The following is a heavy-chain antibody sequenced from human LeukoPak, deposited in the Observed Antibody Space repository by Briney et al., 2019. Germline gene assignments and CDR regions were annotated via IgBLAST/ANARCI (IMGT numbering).Heavy chain of an antibody. CDR2: MNPTSGNT. D-gene: IGHD6-13*01. J-gene: IGHJ4*02. V-gene: IGHV1-8*01. Sequence: ASVKVSCKATGYTFTTYDFSWLRQATGQGLEWMGWMNPTSGNTGYAQNFQGRVTMTRNTSTSTAYLELSSLGSEDTAVYYCTRNIAPGGKGYYFDYWGQGTLVTVSS. CDR3: TRNIAPGGKGYYFDY. CDR1: GYTFTTYD.